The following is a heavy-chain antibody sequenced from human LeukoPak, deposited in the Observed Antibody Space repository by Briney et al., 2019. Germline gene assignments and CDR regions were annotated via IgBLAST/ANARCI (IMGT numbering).Heavy chain of an antibody. CDR2: ISGSGGST. Sequence: AMSWVRQAPGKGLEWVSAISGSGGSTYYADSVKGRFTISRDNSKNTLYLQMNSLRAEDTAVYYCAWAPVPDLYYYYGMDVWGQGTTVTVSS. J-gene: IGHJ6*02. CDR3: AWAPVPDLYYYYGMDV. V-gene: IGHV3-23*01. CDR1: A. D-gene: IGHD2-2*01.